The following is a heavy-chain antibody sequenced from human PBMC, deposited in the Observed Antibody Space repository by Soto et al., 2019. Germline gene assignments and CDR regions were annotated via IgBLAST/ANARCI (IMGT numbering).Heavy chain of an antibody. CDR3: ARERFTGANWFDP. CDR2: TYYRSKWYN. Sequence: QVQLQQSGPGLVKPSQPLSLTCVISGDSVSSKTADWNWIRQSPLRGLEWLGRTYYRSKWYNDYAVSVQSFLTINPDTTKNQFSLQLNSVTPEDTAMYYCARERFTGANWFDPWVQGTLVVFSS. J-gene: IGHJ5*02. CDR1: GDSVSSKTAD. D-gene: IGHD1-1*01. V-gene: IGHV6-1*03.